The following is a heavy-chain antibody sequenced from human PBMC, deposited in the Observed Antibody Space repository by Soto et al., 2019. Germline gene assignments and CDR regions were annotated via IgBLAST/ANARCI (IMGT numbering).Heavy chain of an antibody. Sequence: QVQLQQWGAGLLKPSETLSLTCAVYGGSFSGYYWSWIRQPPGKGLEWIGEINHSGSTNYNPSLKSRVTISVDTSKNQFSLKLSSVTAADTAVYYCARVPRITIFGVPKGFDYWGQGTLVTVSS. J-gene: IGHJ4*02. CDR1: GGSFSGYY. CDR3: ARVPRITIFGVPKGFDY. V-gene: IGHV4-34*01. D-gene: IGHD3-3*01. CDR2: INHSGST.